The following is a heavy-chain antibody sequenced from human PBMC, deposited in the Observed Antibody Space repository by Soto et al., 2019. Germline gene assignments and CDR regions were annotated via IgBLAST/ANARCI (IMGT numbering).Heavy chain of an antibody. Sequence: GESLKISCKGSGYNFDTYLIGWVRQMPGKGLEWMGFIYPSDSDTRYSPSFQCQVTISADKSISTAYLQWSSLKASDTAMYYCARPIGALSTTDFTYWGQGTLVTVSS. V-gene: IGHV5-51*01. D-gene: IGHD3-22*01. CDR3: ARPIGALSTTDFTY. CDR2: IYPSDSDT. J-gene: IGHJ4*02. CDR1: GYNFDTYL.